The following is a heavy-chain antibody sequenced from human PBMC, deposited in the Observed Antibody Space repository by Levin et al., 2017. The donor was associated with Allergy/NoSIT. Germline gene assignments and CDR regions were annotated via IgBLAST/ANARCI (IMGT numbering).Heavy chain of an antibody. CDR3: ARGPWFDP. J-gene: IGHJ5*02. V-gene: IGHV3-13*01. Sequence: GGSLRLSCAASGFTFSRSDMHWVRRSTGKGLEWVSAIGTSNDTYYAASVKGRFSISRENAKDSLYLQMNDLRAGDTAVYYCARGPWFDPWGQGTLVTVSS. CDR1: GFTFSRSD. CDR2: IGTSNDT.